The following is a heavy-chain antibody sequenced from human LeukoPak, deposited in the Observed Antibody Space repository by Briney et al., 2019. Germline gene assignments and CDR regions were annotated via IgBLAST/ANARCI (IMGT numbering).Heavy chain of an antibody. Sequence: SETQSLTCTLSGGSISSSSYYWGWIRQPPAKGLEWIESIYYNGSTHYNPSLKGRVTLSLYTSKTQSALKLPSVPGADRALFYCAREEVTMIVVVTHDAFDIGGQGTMVTVS. CDR1: GGSISSSSYY. D-gene: IGHD3-22*01. CDR3: AREEVTMIVVVTHDAFDI. V-gene: IGHV4-39*06. J-gene: IGHJ3*02. CDR2: IYYNGST.